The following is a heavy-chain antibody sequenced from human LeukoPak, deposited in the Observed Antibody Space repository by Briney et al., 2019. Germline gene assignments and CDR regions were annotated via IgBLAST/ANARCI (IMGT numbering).Heavy chain of an antibody. CDR1: GFTFSSYA. V-gene: IGHV3-23*01. Sequence: PGGSLRLSCAVSGFTFSSYAMSWVRQAPGKGLEWVSAISGSGGSTYYADSVKGRFTISRDNSKNTLYLQMNSLRAEDTAIYYCAKGPYYYDSSGYYDYWGQGTLVTVSS. D-gene: IGHD3-22*01. J-gene: IGHJ4*02. CDR3: AKGPYYYDSSGYYDY. CDR2: ISGSGGST.